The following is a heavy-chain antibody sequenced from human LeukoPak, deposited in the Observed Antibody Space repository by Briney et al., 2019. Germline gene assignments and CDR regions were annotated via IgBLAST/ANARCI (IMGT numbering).Heavy chain of an antibody. V-gene: IGHV1-69*05. CDR3: ARGQLRRSSHFDY. J-gene: IGHJ4*02. CDR1: GGTFSSYA. Sequence: GASVKVSCKASGGTFSSYAISWVRQAPGQGLEWMGRIIPIFGTANYAQKFQGRVTITTDESTSTAYMELSSLRSEDTAVYYCARGQLRRSSHFDYWGQGTLVTVSS. CDR2: IIPIFGTA. D-gene: IGHD7-27*01.